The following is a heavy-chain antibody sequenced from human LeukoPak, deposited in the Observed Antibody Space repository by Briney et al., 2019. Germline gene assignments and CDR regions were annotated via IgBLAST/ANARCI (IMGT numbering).Heavy chain of an antibody. J-gene: IGHJ4*02. D-gene: IGHD3-22*01. Sequence: SETLSLTCAVYGGSFSGYYWSWIRQPPGKGLEWIGEINHSGSTNYNPSFKSRVTISVDTSKNQFSLKLSSVTAADTAVYYCASPLHYYDSSGYVDYGGQGTLVTVSS. CDR3: ASPLHYYDSSGYVDY. CDR2: INHSGST. CDR1: GGSFSGYY. V-gene: IGHV4-34*01.